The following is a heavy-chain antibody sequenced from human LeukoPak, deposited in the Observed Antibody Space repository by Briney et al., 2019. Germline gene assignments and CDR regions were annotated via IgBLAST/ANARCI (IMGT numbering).Heavy chain of an antibody. V-gene: IGHV4-39*01. J-gene: IGHJ4*02. CDR2: IYYSGRT. Sequence: KPSETLSLTCTVSGGSICSSSYYWGGIRQPPGTGLEWIASIYYSGRTYDNPSLKSCVTISVDTSKNQFSLKLSSVSAADTAVYYCASGVAPVGYWGQGTLVTVSS. CDR3: ASGVAPVGY. D-gene: IGHD4-23*01. CDR1: GGSICSSSYY.